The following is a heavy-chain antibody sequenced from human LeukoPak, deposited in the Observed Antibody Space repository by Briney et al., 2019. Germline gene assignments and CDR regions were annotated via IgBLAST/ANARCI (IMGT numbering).Heavy chain of an antibody. V-gene: IGHV3-23*01. CDR1: GFTFSSYA. D-gene: IGHD3-22*01. CDR3: AKDGQYYDSSGYAHFDY. CDR2: ISGSGGST. Sequence: PGGSLRLSCAASGFTFSSYAMRWVRQAPGKGLEWVSAISGSGGSTYYADSVNGRFTISRDNSKNTLYLQMNSLRAEDTAVYYCAKDGQYYDSSGYAHFDYWGQGTLVTVSS. J-gene: IGHJ4*02.